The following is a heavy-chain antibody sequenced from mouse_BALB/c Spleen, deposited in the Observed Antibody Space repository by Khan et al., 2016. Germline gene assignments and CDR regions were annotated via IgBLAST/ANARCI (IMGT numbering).Heavy chain of an antibody. Sequence: QVQLQQSGAELMKPGASVKISCKASGYTFSRYWIEWIKERPGHGLEWIGEILPGTDSTNYNDKFKGKAAFTAASSSSTAHIQLNSLTSEDSAVYYCARGASWGQGTLVTVSA. CDR3: ARGAS. CDR1: GYTFSRYW. V-gene: IGHV1-9*01. CDR2: ILPGTDST. J-gene: IGHJ3*01.